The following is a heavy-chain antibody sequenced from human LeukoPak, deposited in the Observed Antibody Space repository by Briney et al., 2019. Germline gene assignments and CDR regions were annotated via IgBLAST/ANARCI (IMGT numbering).Heavy chain of an antibody. J-gene: IGHJ4*02. CDR1: GFTFDDYA. CDR2: ISWNSGSI. Sequence: GGSLRLSCATSGFTFDDYAMHWVRQAPGRGLEWVSGISWNSGSIAYADFVKGRFTISRDNAKNSLYLQMNSLRPEDTAFYYCAQGRLRDYYDTSGYFRWGQGTLVTVSS. V-gene: IGHV3-9*01. CDR3: AQGRLRDYYDTSGYFR. D-gene: IGHD3-22*01.